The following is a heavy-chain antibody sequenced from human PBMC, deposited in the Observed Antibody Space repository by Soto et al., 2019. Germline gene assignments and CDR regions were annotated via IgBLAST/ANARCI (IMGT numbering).Heavy chain of an antibody. J-gene: IGHJ4*02. CDR2: ITWNSGSI. CDR3: TKSRGMGGRPLDS. V-gene: IGHV3-9*01. Sequence: EVQLVESGGGLVQPGRSLRLSCAASGFTFEDYAMHWVRQAPGQCLEWVSGITWNSGSIAYTGSVKGRFTISRDNAKNSLYLEMDSLRVEDTAFYYCTKSRGMGGRPLDSWGQGTLVTVSS. CDR1: GFTFEDYA. D-gene: IGHD3-22*01.